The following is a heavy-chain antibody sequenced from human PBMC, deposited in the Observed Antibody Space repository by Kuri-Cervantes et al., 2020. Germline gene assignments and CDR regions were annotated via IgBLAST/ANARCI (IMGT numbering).Heavy chain of an antibody. CDR1: GFTFSSYA. CDR2: ISYDGSNK. V-gene: IGHV3-30-3*01. Sequence: GGSLRLSCAASGFTFSSYAMHWVRQAPGKGLEWAAVISYDGSNKYYADSVKGRFTISRDNSKNTLYLQMNSLRAEDTAVYYCATSGSSSSPTWGYYYYYGMDVWGQGTTVTVSS. J-gene: IGHJ6*02. D-gene: IGHD6-6*01. CDR3: ATSGSSSSPTWGYYYYYGMDV.